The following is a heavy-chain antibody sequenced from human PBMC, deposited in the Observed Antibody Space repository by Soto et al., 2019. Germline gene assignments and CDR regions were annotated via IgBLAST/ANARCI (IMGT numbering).Heavy chain of an antibody. CDR3: AKDEGLRSSSWSGGYYYGMDV. CDR2: ISGSGGST. J-gene: IGHJ6*02. CDR1: GFTFSSYA. D-gene: IGHD6-13*01. Sequence: GGSLRLSCAASGFTFSSYAMSWVRQAPGKGLEWVSAISGSGGSTYYADSVKGRFTISRDNSKNTLYLQMNSLRAEDTAVYYCAKDEGLRSSSWSGGYYYGMDVWGQGTTVTVSS. V-gene: IGHV3-23*01.